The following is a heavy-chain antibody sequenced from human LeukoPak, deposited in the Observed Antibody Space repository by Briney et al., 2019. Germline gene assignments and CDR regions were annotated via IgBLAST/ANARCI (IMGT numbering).Heavy chain of an antibody. V-gene: IGHV4-59*01. Sequence: KPSETLSLTCSVSGGSISSFYWSWIRQPPGKGLEWIGYIYYIGSTNYNPSLKSRVTISLDTSKNQFSLKLSSVTAADTAVYYCARGGLQPFDYWGQGTLVTVSS. CDR2: IYYIGST. CDR3: ARGGLQPFDY. D-gene: IGHD5-24*01. CDR1: GGSISSFY. J-gene: IGHJ4*02.